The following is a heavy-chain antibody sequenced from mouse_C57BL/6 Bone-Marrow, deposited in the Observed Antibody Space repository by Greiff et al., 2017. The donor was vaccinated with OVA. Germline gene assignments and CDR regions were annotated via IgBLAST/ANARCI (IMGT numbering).Heavy chain of an antibody. CDR1: GYSFTGYY. CDR2: INPSTGCT. CDR3: ARWINSHFDY. Sequence: VQLKQSGPELVKPGASVKISCKASGYSFTGYYMNWVKQSPEKSLEWIGEINPSTGCTPYNQKFKAKATLTVDKSSSTAYMQLKSLTSEDSAVYYCARWINSHFDYWGQGTTLTVSS. D-gene: IGHD1-3*01. V-gene: IGHV1-42*01. J-gene: IGHJ2*01.